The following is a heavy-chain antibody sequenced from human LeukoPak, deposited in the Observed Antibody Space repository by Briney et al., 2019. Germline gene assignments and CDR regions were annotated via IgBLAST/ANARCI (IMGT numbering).Heavy chain of an antibody. D-gene: IGHD2-2*01. V-gene: IGHV4-34*01. CDR1: GGSFSGYY. J-gene: IGHJ6*02. CDR3: ARGRTRVPTAPYYYGMDV. CDR2: INHSGST. Sequence: SETLSLTCAVYGGSFSGYYWSWIRQPPGKGLEWIGEINHSGSTNYNPSLKSRVTISVDTSKNQLSLRLSSVTAADTAVYYCARGRTRVPTAPYYYGMDVWGQGTTVTVSS.